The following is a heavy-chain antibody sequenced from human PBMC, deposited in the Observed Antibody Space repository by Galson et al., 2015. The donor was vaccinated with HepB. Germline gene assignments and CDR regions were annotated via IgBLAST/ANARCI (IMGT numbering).Heavy chain of an antibody. CDR3: AGGVDYYDSSGYYLRGYYFDY. V-gene: IGHV4-59*01. CDR1: RGSISSYY. J-gene: IGHJ4*02. Sequence: SETLSLTCTVSRGSISSYYWSWIRQPPGKGLEWVGYVFYTGSTNYDPSLKSRVTISLDTSENQFSLKLTSVTAADTAVYYCAGGVDYYDSSGYYLRGYYFDYWGQGTLVTVSS. CDR2: VFYTGST. D-gene: IGHD3-22*01.